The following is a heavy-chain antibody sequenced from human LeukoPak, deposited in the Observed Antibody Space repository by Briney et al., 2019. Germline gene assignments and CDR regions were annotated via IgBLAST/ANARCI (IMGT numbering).Heavy chain of an antibody. D-gene: IGHD2-21*01. CDR2: IRASDGRT. J-gene: IGHJ4*02. V-gene: IGHV3-23*01. Sequence: PGGSLRLSCVASGFTFSSSSMSWVRQAPGKGLECVSSIRASDGRTYYGDSVEGRFTISRDNSKNTLYLQMNSLRAEDMAVYYCAKLVNYWGQGLLVTVSS. CDR1: GFTFSSSS. CDR3: AKLVNY.